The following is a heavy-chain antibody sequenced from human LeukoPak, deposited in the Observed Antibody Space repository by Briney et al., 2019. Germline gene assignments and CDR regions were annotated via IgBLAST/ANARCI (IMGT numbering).Heavy chain of an antibody. J-gene: IGHJ4*02. Sequence: SETLSITCTVSGGSISRYYWSWIRQPPGKGLEWIANIYHTGSTNYNPSLSSRVTISIDTAKNQFSLKLTSVTAADTAVYYCARRGRNSSGWQDYLWGQGTLVTVSS. CDR3: ARRGRNSSGWQDYL. D-gene: IGHD6-25*01. CDR1: GGSISRYY. CDR2: IYHTGST. V-gene: IGHV4-59*01.